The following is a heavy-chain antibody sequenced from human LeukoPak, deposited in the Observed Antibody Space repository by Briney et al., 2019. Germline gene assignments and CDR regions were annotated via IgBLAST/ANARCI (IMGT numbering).Heavy chain of an antibody. CDR2: IKEDGSEK. V-gene: IGHV3-7*01. Sequence: GGSLRLSCAASGFTFSTYWMSWVRQAPGKGLEWVANIKEDGSEKYYGDSVKGRFTISRDNAKNSLYLEMNSLRVEDTAVCYCARDSSGYQWGQGTLVTVSS. CDR3: ARDSSGYQ. D-gene: IGHD3-22*01. CDR1: GFTFSTYW. J-gene: IGHJ4*02.